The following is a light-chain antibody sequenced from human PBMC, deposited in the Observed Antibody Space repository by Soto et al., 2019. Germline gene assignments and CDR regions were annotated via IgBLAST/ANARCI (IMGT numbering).Light chain of an antibody. J-gene: IGLJ3*02. V-gene: IGLV1-40*01. CDR1: SSNIGAYD. CDR2: GNN. CDR3: QSYDTILTGSV. Sequence: QSVLTQPPSVSGAPGQRVTISCTGSSSNIGAYDVHWYQQLPGTAPKLLISGNNNRPSGVPDRFSGSKSGTSASLAITGLQAGDEADYYCQSYDTILTGSVFGGGTKLTVL.